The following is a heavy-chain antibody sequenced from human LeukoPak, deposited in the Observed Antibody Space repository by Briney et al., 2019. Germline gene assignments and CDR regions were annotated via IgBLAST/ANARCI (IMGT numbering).Heavy chain of an antibody. CDR2: IYSGGSST. J-gene: IGHJ4*02. Sequence: GGSLRLSCAASGFTFSNYWMHWVRQAPGKGLVWVSRIYSGGSSTNYADSVKGRFTISRDNAKNTLYLQMNGLRAEDTAVYYCAREKDDYGDPGPLDYWGQGALVTVSS. CDR3: AREKDDYGDPGPLDY. D-gene: IGHD4/OR15-4a*01. V-gene: IGHV3-74*01. CDR1: GFTFSNYW.